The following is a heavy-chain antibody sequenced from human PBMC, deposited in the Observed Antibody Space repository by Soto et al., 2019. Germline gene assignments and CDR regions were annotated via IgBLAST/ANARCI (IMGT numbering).Heavy chain of an antibody. CDR1: GGSFSGYY. CDR3: ARGRVPSGGNKKFDY. J-gene: IGHJ4*02. Sequence: QVQLQQWGAGLLKPSETLSLTCAVYGGSFSGYYWSWIRQPPGKGLEWIGEINHSGSTNYNPSLKSRVTISVDTSKNQFSLKLSSVTAADTAVYYCARGRVPSGGNKKFDYWGQGTLVTVSS. V-gene: IGHV4-34*01. D-gene: IGHD2-15*01. CDR2: INHSGST.